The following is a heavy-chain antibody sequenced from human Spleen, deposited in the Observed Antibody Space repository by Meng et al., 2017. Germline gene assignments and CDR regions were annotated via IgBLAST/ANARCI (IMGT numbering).Heavy chain of an antibody. Sequence: QVQLVQSGAEVKKPGASVKVSCKASGYTFTNYALHWVRQAPGQRPEWMGWINTHNGNTKYSQKFQDRVTIIRDTSASTAYMEVSSLRSEDTAVYYCARSWITEMANFDYWGQGTLVTVSS. CDR3: ARSWITEMANFDY. CDR2: INTHNGNT. D-gene: IGHD5-24*01. V-gene: IGHV1-3*04. J-gene: IGHJ4*02. CDR1: GYTFTNYA.